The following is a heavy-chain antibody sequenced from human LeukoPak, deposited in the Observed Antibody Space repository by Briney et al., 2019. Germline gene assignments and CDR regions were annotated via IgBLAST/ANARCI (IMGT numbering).Heavy chain of an antibody. CDR2: INPSGGST. CDR3: ALLSNYVAGDY. J-gene: IGHJ4*02. D-gene: IGHD1-7*01. CDR1: GYTFTSYY. V-gene: IGHV1-46*01. Sequence: ASVKVSCKVSGYTFTSYYMHWVRQAPGQGLEWMGIINPSGGSTSYAQKFQGRVTMTRDTSTSTVYMELSSLRSEDTAVYYCALLSNYVAGDYWGQGTLVTVSS.